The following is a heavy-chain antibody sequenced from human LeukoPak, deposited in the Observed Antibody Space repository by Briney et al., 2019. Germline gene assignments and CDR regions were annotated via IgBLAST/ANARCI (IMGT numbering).Heavy chain of an antibody. CDR3: ARVGDHYHWNFDL. CDR2: LYSGGDT. CDR1: GFAVGTKY. J-gene: IGHJ2*01. V-gene: IGHV3-53*01. D-gene: IGHD3-10*01. Sequence: VGSLRLSCAASGFAVGTKYMNWVRQAPGKGLEWVSILYSGGDTYYADSVKGRFTISRDNSRNTLSLQMNSLRVEDTAVYYCARVGDHYHWNFDLWGRGTLVTVSS.